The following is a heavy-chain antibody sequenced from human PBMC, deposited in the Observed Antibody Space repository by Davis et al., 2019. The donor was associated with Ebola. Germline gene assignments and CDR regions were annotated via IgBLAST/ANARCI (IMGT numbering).Heavy chain of an antibody. J-gene: IGHJ4*02. CDR2: IRSDGSVK. V-gene: IGHV3-30*02. Sequence: PGGSLRLSCAASGFTFSISGMHWVRQAPGKGLEWVAFIRSDGSVKYYADSLKGRFTISRDYSKNTLSLQINSLRAEDTAVYYCAKADPQQYFDYWGQGTLVTVSS. CDR1: GFTFSISG. CDR3: AKADPQQYFDY.